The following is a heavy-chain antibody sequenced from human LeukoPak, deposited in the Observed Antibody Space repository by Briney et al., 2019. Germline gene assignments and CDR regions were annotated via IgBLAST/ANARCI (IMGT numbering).Heavy chain of an antibody. V-gene: IGHV3-64*01. CDR2: ISSNGGST. CDR3: ARLHPFRYFDY. CDR1: GFTFSSYA. J-gene: IGHJ4*02. Sequence: GESLKISCAASGFTFSSYAMHWVRQAPGKGLEYVSAISSNGGSTYYANSVKGRFTISRDNSKNTLYLQMGSLRAEDMAVYYCARLHPFRYFDYWGQGTLVTVSS.